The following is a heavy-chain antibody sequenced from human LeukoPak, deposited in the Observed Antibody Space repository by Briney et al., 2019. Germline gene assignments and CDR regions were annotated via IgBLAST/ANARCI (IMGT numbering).Heavy chain of an antibody. CDR1: GFTFSSYS. J-gene: IGHJ6*04. Sequence: PGGSLRLSCAASGFTFSSYSMNWVRQAPGKGLEWVSSISSSSSFIYYADSVKGRFTISRDNAKNSLYLQMNSLRAEDTAVYYCARDIFVADWNDFYYYGMDVWGKGTTVTVSS. CDR2: ISSSSSFI. D-gene: IGHD1-1*01. CDR3: ARDIFVADWNDFYYYGMDV. V-gene: IGHV3-21*01.